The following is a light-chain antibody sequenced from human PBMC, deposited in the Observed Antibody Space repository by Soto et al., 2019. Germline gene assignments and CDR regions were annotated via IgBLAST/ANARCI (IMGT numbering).Light chain of an antibody. CDR3: SSYRSSNTVI. CDR1: SSDVGGYNY. Sequence: QSALTQPASVSGSPGQSITISCAGTSSDVGGYNYVSWYQQHPGKAPKLMIYDVSNRPSGVSNRFSGSKSGNTASLTISGLQAEDEGDYYCSSYRSSNTVIFGGGTKLTVL. V-gene: IGLV2-14*03. J-gene: IGLJ2*01. CDR2: DVS.